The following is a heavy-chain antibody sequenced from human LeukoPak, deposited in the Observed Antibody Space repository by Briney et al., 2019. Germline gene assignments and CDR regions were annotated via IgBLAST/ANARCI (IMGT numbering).Heavy chain of an antibody. D-gene: IGHD2-15*01. CDR3: ARLVVAATNWYFDL. CDR1: GYSISSGYY. V-gene: IGHV4-38-2*02. Sequence: SETLSLTCTVSGYSISSGYYWGWIRQPPGKGLEWIGSIYYSGSTYYNPSLKSRVTISVDTSKNQFSLKLSSVTAADTAVYYCARLVVAATNWYFDLWGRGTLVTVSS. CDR2: IYYSGST. J-gene: IGHJ2*01.